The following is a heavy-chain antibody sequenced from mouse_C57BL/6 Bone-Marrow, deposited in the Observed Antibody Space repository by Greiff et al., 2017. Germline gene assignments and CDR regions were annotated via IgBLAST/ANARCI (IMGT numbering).Heavy chain of an antibody. CDR2: ISNGGGST. Sequence: EVKVVESGGGLVQPGGSLKLSCAASGFTFSDYYMYWVRQTPEKRLEWVAYISNGGGSTYYPDTVKGRFTISRDNAKNTLYLQMSRLKSEDTAMYYCARRHAMDYWGQGTSVTVSS. J-gene: IGHJ4*01. CDR3: ARRHAMDY. CDR1: GFTFSDYY. V-gene: IGHV5-12*01.